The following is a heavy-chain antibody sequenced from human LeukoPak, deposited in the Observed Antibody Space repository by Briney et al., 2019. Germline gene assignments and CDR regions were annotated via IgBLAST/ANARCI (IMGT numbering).Heavy chain of an antibody. J-gene: IGHJ4*02. Sequence: GGSLRLSCAASGFTFSDYYMTWIRQAPGKGLERLSYISSSSSYTNYADSLKGRFTISRDNAKNSLYLQMNSLRAEDTAVYYCARGSSSWHFDYWAREPWSPSPQ. CDR2: ISSSSSYT. CDR3: ARGSSSWHFDY. CDR1: GFTFSDYY. V-gene: IGHV3-11*05. D-gene: IGHD6-13*01.